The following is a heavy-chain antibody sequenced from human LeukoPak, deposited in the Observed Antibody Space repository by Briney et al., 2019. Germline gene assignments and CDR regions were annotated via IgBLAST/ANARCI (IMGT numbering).Heavy chain of an antibody. V-gene: IGHV4-4*07. J-gene: IGHJ3*02. D-gene: IGHD1-26*01. Sequence: RPSETLSLTCTVSGGSISSYYWSWIRQPAGKGLEWIGRIYTSGSTNYNPSLKSRVTMSVDTSKNQFSLKLSSVTAADTAVYYCARFALGWELDNHDAFDIWGQGTMVTVSS. CDR3: ARFALGWELDNHDAFDI. CDR1: GGSISSYY. CDR2: IYTSGST.